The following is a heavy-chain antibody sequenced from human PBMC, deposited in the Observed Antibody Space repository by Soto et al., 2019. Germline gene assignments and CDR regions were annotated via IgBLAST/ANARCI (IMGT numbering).Heavy chain of an antibody. CDR2: IFYSGST. Sequence: PSETLSLTCTVSGGSISSGDYYLSWIRRPPGKGLEWIGYIFYSGSTYYNPSLKSRVSISLDRSKNQFSLKVSSVTAADTAVYYCARTSQDNWFDPWGQGTLVTVSS. V-gene: IGHV4-30-4*01. J-gene: IGHJ5*02. CDR1: GGSISSGDYY. CDR3: ARTSQDNWFDP.